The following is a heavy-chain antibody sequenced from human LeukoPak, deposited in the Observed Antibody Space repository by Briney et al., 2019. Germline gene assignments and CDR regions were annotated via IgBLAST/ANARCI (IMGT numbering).Heavy chain of an antibody. V-gene: IGHV3-30*18. CDR3: AKGYAVNYYGSGSYSEYFQH. CDR1: GFTFSSYG. D-gene: IGHD3-10*01. CDR2: ISYDGSNK. Sequence: GRSLRLSCAASGFTFSSYGMHWVRQAPGKGLEWVAVISYDGSNKYYADSVKGRFTISRDNSKNTLYLQMNGLRAEDTAVYYCAKGYAVNYYGSGSYSEYFQHWGQGTLVTVSS. J-gene: IGHJ1*01.